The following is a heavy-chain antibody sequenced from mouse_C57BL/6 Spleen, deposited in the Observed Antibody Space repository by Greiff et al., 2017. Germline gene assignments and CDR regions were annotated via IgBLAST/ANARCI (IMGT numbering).Heavy chain of an antibody. CDR3: ARGGYGKDFDY. CDR2: IHPNSGST. D-gene: IGHD2-10*02. V-gene: IGHV1-64*01. CDR1: GYTFTSYW. Sequence: VQLQQSGAELVKPGASVKLSCKASGYTFTSYWMHWVKQRPGQGLEWIGMIHPNSGSTNYNEKFKSKATLTVDKSSSTAYMQLSSLTSEDSAVYYCARGGYGKDFDYWGQGTTLTVSS. J-gene: IGHJ2*01.